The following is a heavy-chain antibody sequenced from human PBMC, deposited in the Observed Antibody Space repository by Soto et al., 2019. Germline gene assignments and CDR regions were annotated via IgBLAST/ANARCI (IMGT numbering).Heavy chain of an antibody. D-gene: IGHD3-10*01. CDR2: FKWNSGDV. CDR3: DKDRSSGSPYYGMDF. J-gene: IGHJ6*02. CDR1: GFTFGDYA. V-gene: IGHV3-9*01. Sequence: GGSLRLSCAACGFTFGDYAVHWVGQVPGKGLEWVSGFKWNSGDVGYADSVKGRFTISRDNAKNSLYLKMNSPRPQDTAVYYCDKDRSSGSPYYGMDFWGQGTMVTVSS.